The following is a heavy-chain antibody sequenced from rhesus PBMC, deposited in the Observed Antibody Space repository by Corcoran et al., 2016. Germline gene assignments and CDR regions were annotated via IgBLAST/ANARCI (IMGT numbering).Heavy chain of an antibody. CDR3: ARSRGSGSYYSPSYGLDS. CDR2: IRNKANGGTT. D-gene: IGHD3-16*01. CDR1: GFTFSDYY. J-gene: IGHJ6*01. V-gene: IGHV3S22*01. Sequence: EVQLVETGGGLVQPGGPLKLSCAASGFTFSDYYMSWVRQAPGKGPEWVGFIRNKANGGTTEYAASVKGRFTISRDDSKSMASLQMNSLRTEDTAVYYCARSRGSGSYYSPSYGLDSWGQGVVVTVSS.